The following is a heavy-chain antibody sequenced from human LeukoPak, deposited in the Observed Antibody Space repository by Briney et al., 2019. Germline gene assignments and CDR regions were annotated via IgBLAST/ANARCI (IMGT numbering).Heavy chain of an antibody. V-gene: IGHV4-59*01. D-gene: IGHD5-18*01. Sequence: SETLSLTCTVSGGSITNYYWSWIRQPPGKGLEWIGYISYSGTASYNPSLKSRVTISVDTSRNQFSLKLTSVTAADTAVYYCARAQRYSYGYFDYWGQGSLVTVSS. CDR3: ARAQRYSYGYFDY. CDR1: GGSITNYY. J-gene: IGHJ4*02. CDR2: ISYSGTA.